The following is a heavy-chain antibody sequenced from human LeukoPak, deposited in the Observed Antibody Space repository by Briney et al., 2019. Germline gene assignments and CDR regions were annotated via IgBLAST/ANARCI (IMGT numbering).Heavy chain of an antibody. CDR3: ARVGSTGYSYGCFDY. V-gene: IGHV1-69*05. CDR2: IIPIFGTA. Sequence: SVKVSCKASGGTFSSYAISWVRQAPGQGLEWMGRIIPIFGTANYAQKFQGRVTITTDESTSTAYMELSSLRSEDTAVYYCARVGSTGYSYGCFDYWGQGTLVTVSS. D-gene: IGHD5-18*01. CDR1: GGTFSSYA. J-gene: IGHJ4*02.